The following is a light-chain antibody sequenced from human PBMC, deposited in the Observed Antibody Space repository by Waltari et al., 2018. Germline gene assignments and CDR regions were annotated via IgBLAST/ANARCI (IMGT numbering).Light chain of an antibody. Sequence: QSVLPPPPSVSAAPGQRVTIACSGSSSHLGSNSVSWYQHLPGTAPKLVIYENNKRPPGIPDRFSGSKFDTSGTLDITGLQTGDEADYYCGTWHSGLSVVLFGGGTKLTVL. V-gene: IGLV1-51*02. CDR3: GTWHSGLSVVL. CDR2: ENN. CDR1: SSHLGSNS. J-gene: IGLJ3*02.